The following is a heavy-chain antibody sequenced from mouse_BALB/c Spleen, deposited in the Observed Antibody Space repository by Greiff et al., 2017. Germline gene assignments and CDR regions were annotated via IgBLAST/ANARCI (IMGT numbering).Heavy chain of an antibody. V-gene: IGHV1-54*01. Sequence: QVQLKQSGAELVRPGTSVKVSCKASGYAFTNYLIEWVKQRPGQGLEWIGVINPGSGGTNYNEKFKGKATLTADKSSSTAYMQLSSLTSDDSAVYFCARRGLEGYYFDYWGQGTTLTVSS. J-gene: IGHJ2*01. CDR3: ARRGLEGYYFDY. CDR1: GYAFTNYL. D-gene: IGHD2-13*01. CDR2: INPGSGGT.